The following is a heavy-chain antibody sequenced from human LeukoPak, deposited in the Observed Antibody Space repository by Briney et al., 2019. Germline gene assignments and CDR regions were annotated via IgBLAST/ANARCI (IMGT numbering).Heavy chain of an antibody. V-gene: IGHV4-59*08. D-gene: IGHD3-16*01. CDR3: ARHYEGWPCDY. Sequence: SETLSLTCTVSGGSINNYYWSWIRQPPGKGLEWIGYIYSSGSTNYNPSLKSRVTISVDTSKNQCSLNLRSVTAADTAVYYCARHYEGWPCDYWGQGTLVTVSS. CDR1: GGSINNYY. CDR2: IYSSGST. J-gene: IGHJ4*02.